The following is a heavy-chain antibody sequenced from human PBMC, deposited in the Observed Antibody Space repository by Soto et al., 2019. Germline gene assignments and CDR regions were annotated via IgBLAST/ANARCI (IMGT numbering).Heavy chain of an antibody. Sequence: GASVKVSCKASGYTFTSYGISWVRQAPGQGLEWMGWISPNSGNTNYAQKLQGRVTMTRNTSISTAYMELSSLRSEDTAVYYCARGGLRFLEWLAYGMDVWGQGTTVTVSS. V-gene: IGHV1-8*02. J-gene: IGHJ6*02. D-gene: IGHD3-3*01. CDR2: ISPNSGNT. CDR1: GYTFTSYG. CDR3: ARGGLRFLEWLAYGMDV.